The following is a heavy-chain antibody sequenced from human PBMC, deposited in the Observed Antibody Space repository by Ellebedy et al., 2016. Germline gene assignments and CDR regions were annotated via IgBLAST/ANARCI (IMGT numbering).Heavy chain of an antibody. CDR3: VSGRSSNWFSDYHYGMDV. D-gene: IGHD6-13*01. CDR1: GFTFSNYW. Sequence: GESLKISCGASGFTFSNYWMDWVRQAPGKGLVWVSRIDTDGSSTTYADSVQGRFTISRDNAKNTLFLQMNSLRVEDTAVYYCVSGRSSNWFSDYHYGMDVWGQGTTVTVSS. J-gene: IGHJ6*02. V-gene: IGHV3-74*03. CDR2: IDTDGSST.